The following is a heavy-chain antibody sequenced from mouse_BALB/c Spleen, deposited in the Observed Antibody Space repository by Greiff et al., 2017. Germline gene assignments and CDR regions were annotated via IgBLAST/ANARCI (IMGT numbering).Heavy chain of an antibody. CDR3: ADGTGWDDYAMDY. V-gene: IGHV14-3*02. CDR1: GFNIKDTY. J-gene: IGHJ4*01. Sequence: EVQLQQSGAELVKPGASVKLSCTASGFNIKDTYMHWVKQRPEQGLEWIGRIDPANGNTKYDPKFQGKATITADTSSNTAYLQLSSLTSEDTAVYYCADGTGWDDYAMDYWGQGTSVTVSS. CDR2: IDPANGNT. D-gene: IGHD4-1*01.